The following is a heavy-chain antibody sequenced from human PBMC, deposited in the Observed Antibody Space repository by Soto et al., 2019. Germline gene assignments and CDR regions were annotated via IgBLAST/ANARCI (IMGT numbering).Heavy chain of an antibody. D-gene: IGHD2-15*01. CDR1: GGTFSSYT. J-gene: IGHJ2*01. Sequence: SVKVSCKASGGTFSSYTISWVRQAPGQGLEWMGRIIPILGIANYAQKFQGRVTITADKSTSTAYMELSSLRSEDTAVYYCARSGLRAAGGWYFDLWGRGTLVTSPQ. CDR3: ARSGLRAAGGWYFDL. V-gene: IGHV1-69*02. CDR2: IIPILGIA.